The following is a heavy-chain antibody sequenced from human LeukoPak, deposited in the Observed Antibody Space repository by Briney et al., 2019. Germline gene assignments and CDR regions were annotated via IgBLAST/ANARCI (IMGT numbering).Heavy chain of an antibody. CDR3: ARGGRNSSGWPYYYYGMDV. D-gene: IGHD6-19*01. CDR2: MNPNSGNT. Sequence: WASVKVSCKASGYTLTSYDINWVRQATGQGLEWMGWMNPNSGNTGYAQKFQGRVTMTRNTSISTAYMELSSLRSEDTAVYYCARGGRNSSGWPYYYYGMDVWGQGTTVTVSS. V-gene: IGHV1-8*01. CDR1: GYTLTSYD. J-gene: IGHJ6*02.